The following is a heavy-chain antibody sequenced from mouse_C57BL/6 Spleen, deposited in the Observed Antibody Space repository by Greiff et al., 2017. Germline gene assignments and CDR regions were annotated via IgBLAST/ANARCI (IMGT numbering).Heavy chain of an antibody. CDR3: ARGGYGSSYVRYYAMDY. Sequence: QVQLKQPGAELVKPGASVKLSCKASGYTFTSYWMHWVKQRPGQGLEWIGMIHPNSGSTNYNEKFKSKATLTVDKSSSTAYMQLSSLTSVDSAVYYCARGGYGSSYVRYYAMDYWGQGTSVTVSS. CDR2: IHPNSGST. D-gene: IGHD1-1*01. J-gene: IGHJ4*01. CDR1: GYTFTSYW. V-gene: IGHV1-64*01.